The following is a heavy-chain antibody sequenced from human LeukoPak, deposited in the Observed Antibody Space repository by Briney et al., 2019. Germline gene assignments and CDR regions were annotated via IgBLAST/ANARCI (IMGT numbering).Heavy chain of an antibody. V-gene: IGHV1-69*05. CDR1: GGTFGSYA. J-gene: IGHJ6*03. D-gene: IGHD2-2*01. CDR3: ARYDDCSSTSCRAMDV. Sequence: ASVKVSCKASGGTFGSYAISWVRQAPGQGLEWMGGIIPIFGTANYAQKFQGRVTITTDESTSTAYMELSSLRSEDTAVYYCARYDDCSSTSCRAMDVWGKGTTVTVSS. CDR2: IIPIFGTA.